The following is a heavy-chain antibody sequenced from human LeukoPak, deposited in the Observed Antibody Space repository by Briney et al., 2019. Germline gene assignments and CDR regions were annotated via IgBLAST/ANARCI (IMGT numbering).Heavy chain of an antibody. J-gene: IGHJ4*02. CDR2: ISAYNGNT. CDR1: GYTFTSYG. V-gene: IGHV1-18*01. D-gene: IGHD3-9*01. Sequence: ASVKVSCKASGYTFTSYGISWVRQAPGQWLEWMGCISAYNGNTNYALKLKGRVTMTTDTSTSTAYMELRSLRYDDTAVFFFFKQKTAYEILTGGIDYWGQGTLVTVSS. CDR3: FKQKTAYEILTGGIDY.